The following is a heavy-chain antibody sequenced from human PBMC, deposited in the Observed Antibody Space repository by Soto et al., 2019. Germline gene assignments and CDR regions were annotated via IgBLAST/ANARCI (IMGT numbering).Heavy chain of an antibody. CDR2: FDPEDGET. Sequence: ASVKVSCKVSGYTLTELSSHWVRQAPGKGLEWMGGFDPEDGETIYAQKFQGRVTMTEDTSTDTAYMELSSLRSEDTAVYYCAIFITGTPPVRGDYYYYMDVWGKGTTVTVSS. V-gene: IGHV1-24*01. D-gene: IGHD1-7*01. J-gene: IGHJ6*03. CDR3: AIFITGTPPVRGDYYYYMDV. CDR1: GYTLTELS.